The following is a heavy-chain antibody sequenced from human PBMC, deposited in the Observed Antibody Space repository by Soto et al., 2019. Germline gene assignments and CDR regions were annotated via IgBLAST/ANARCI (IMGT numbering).Heavy chain of an antibody. CDR1: GGSISSYY. Sequence: TSETLSLTCTVSGGSISSYYWSWIRQPPGKGLEWIGYIYYSGSTNYNPSHKSRVTISVDTSKNQFSLKLSSVTAADTAVYYCARLNSDPITMVRGVIDSDAFDIWGQGTMVTVSS. V-gene: IGHV4-59*08. CDR3: ARLNSDPITMVRGVIDSDAFDI. J-gene: IGHJ3*02. D-gene: IGHD3-10*01. CDR2: IYYSGST.